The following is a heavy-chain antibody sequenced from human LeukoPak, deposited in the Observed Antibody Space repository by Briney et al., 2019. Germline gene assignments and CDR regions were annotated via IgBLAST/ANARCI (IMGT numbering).Heavy chain of an antibody. CDR2: ISSSSNYI. V-gene: IGHV3-21*01. J-gene: IGHJ4*02. Sequence: GGSLRLSCAASGFTFSSYSMNWARQAPGKGLEWVSSISSSSNYIYYADSVKGRFTISRDNAENSLYLQMNSLRVDDTAVYYCARDESNNWYVVAYWGQGTLVTVSS. D-gene: IGHD6-13*01. CDR3: ARDESNNWYVVAY. CDR1: GFTFSSYS.